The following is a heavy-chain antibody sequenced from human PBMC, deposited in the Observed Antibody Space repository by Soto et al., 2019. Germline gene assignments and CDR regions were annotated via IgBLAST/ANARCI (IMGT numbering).Heavy chain of an antibody. CDR2: IKPDGSEK. V-gene: IGHV3-7*02. Sequence: GGSLRLSCAASGFTFSSHWMSWVRQAPGKGLEWVANIKPDGSEKWYVDSVKGRFTISRDNAKNKLYLQMNSLRAEDTAVYYCAIRASYYDSSGYFDYWGQGTLVTVSS. J-gene: IGHJ4*02. CDR1: GFTFSSHW. CDR3: AIRASYYDSSGYFDY. D-gene: IGHD3-22*01.